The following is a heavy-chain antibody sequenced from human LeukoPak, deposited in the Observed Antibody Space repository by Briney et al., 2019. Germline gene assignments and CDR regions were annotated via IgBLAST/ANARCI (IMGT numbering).Heavy chain of an antibody. CDR3: VRDSPTLHQHYFEY. V-gene: IGHV3-33*01. Sequence: PGGSLRLSCAASGFTFTSYGIQGVRQAPGKAREGVAGVWHEGSNRYCADSVKGRFAISRDNSKNTVSIQMNRLSAEDTAVYYCVRDSPTLHQHYFEYWGQGTLVTVSS. J-gene: IGHJ4*02. CDR2: VWHEGSNR. D-gene: IGHD3-16*01. CDR1: GFTFTSYG.